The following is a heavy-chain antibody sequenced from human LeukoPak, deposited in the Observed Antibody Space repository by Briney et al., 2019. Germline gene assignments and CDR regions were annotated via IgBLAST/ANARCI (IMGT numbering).Heavy chain of an antibody. D-gene: IGHD1-1*01. CDR1: GFTFRDYN. J-gene: IGHJ4*02. V-gene: IGHV3-13*01. Sequence: GGSLRLSCAAPGFTFRDYNMHWVRQATRKSLEWVSAIGTAGDTYYTGSVKGRFTISRENAKNSLYLQMNSLRAGDTAVYYCARVAKERVGGVYYFDYWGQGTLVTVSS. CDR2: IGTAGDT. CDR3: ARVAKERVGGVYYFDY.